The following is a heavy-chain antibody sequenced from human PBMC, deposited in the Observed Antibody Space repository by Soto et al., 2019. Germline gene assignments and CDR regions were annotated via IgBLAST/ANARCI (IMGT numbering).Heavy chain of an antibody. D-gene: IGHD2-21*02. CDR1: GDTFTDYY. V-gene: IGHV1-46*01. Sequence: QVQLVQSGAEVKKPGASVKVSCKASGDTFTDYYIHWVRQAPGQGLEWMGTVNPSGGHTTYAQHCRCRKSMTRIAATSKLYWELTSLTSEATAVYYWARGGNVVVVTAALDYWGQGTLVTVSS. CDR3: ARGGNVVVVTAALDY. J-gene: IGHJ4*02. CDR2: VNPSGGHT.